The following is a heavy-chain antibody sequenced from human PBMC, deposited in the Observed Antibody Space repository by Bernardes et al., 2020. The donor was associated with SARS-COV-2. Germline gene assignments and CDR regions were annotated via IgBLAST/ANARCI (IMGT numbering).Heavy chain of an antibody. V-gene: IGHV3-23*01. D-gene: IGHD6-13*01. Sequence: GGSLRLSCAASGFTFSSYAMTWVRQAPGKGLAWVSAISRSGGTAYYADSVKGRFTISRDNSKNTLYLQMNSLRAEDTALYYCAKGAASWYSFRDYWGQGTLVTVSS. CDR3: AKGAASWYSFRDY. CDR2: ISRSGGTA. CDR1: GFTFSSYA. J-gene: IGHJ4*02.